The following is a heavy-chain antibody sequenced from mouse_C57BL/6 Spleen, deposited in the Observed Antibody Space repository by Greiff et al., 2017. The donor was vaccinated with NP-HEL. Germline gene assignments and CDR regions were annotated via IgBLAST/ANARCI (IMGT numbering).Heavy chain of an antibody. D-gene: IGHD2-4*01. CDR1: GYAFSSSW. Sequence: QVQLQQSGPELVKPGASVKISCKASGYAFSSSWMNWVKQRPGKGLEWIGRIYPGDGDTNYNGKFKGKATLTADKSSSTAYMKLSSLTSADSEVYFCASYDYADYWGQGTTLTVST. CDR3: ASYDYADY. J-gene: IGHJ2*01. CDR2: IYPGDGDT. V-gene: IGHV1-82*01.